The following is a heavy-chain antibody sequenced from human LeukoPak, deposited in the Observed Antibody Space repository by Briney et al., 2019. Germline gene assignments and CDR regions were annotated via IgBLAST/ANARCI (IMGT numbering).Heavy chain of an antibody. CDR3: ARMTGGLWDY. CDR2: INEDGSEK. CDR1: GFTYSTYW. V-gene: IGHV3-7*05. J-gene: IGHJ4*02. D-gene: IGHD2-21*01. Sequence: GGSLRLSCAASGFTYSTYWMTWVRQAPGKGLGWVANINEDGSEKYYVDSVKGRFTISRDNAKNSLYLQMNSLRAEDTAVYFCARMTGGLWDYWGQGTLVTVSS.